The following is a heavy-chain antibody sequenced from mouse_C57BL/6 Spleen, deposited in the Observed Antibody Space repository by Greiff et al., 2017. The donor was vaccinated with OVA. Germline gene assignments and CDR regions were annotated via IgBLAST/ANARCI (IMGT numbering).Heavy chain of an antibody. Sequence: EVKVVESGGGLVQPGGSLKLSCAASGFTFSDYYMYWVRQTPEKRLEWVAYISNGGGSTYYPDTVKGRFTISRDNAKNTLYLQMSRLKSEDTAMYYCANDGQGAMDYWGQGTSVTVSS. CDR3: ANDGQGAMDY. CDR1: GFTFSDYY. J-gene: IGHJ4*01. CDR2: ISNGGGST. V-gene: IGHV5-12*01. D-gene: IGHD2-3*01.